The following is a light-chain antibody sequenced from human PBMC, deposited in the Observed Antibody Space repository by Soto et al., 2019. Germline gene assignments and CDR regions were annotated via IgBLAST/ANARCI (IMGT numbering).Light chain of an antibody. V-gene: IGKV3-11*01. J-gene: IGKJ4*01. CDR3: QQRSSWPLT. Sequence: EIVLTQSPATLSLSPGERATLSCRASQSVGNYLVWYQLKPGQAPRLLIYDASNRATDIPARFSGSGSGTDFTLPISSLEPEDFAVYYCQQRSSWPLTFGGGTKVEIK. CDR2: DAS. CDR1: QSVGNY.